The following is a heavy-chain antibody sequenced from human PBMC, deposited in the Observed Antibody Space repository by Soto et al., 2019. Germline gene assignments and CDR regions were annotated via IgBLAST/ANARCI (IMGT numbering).Heavy chain of an antibody. CDR2: IYYSGST. J-gene: IGHJ4*02. D-gene: IGHD5-12*01. CDR1: GGSISSYY. CDR3: ARGTNLRWLQFSELDY. Sequence: KTSETLSLTCTVSGGSISSYYWSWIRQPPGKGLEWIGYIYYSGSTNYNPSLKSRVTISVDTSKNQFSLKLSSVTAADTAVYYCARGTNLRWLQFSELDYWGQGTLVTVSS. V-gene: IGHV4-59*01.